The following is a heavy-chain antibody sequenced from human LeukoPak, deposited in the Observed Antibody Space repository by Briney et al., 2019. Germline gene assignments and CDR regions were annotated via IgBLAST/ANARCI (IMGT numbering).Heavy chain of an antibody. D-gene: IGHD2-2*02. CDR3: AKGAIALRRYYFDY. CDR2: INPNSGGT. J-gene: IGHJ4*02. Sequence: ASVKVSCKASGYTFTGYYMHWVRQAPGQGLEWMGWINPNSGGTNYAQKFQGRVTTTRDTSISTAYMELSRLRSDDTAVYYCAKGAIALRRYYFDYWGQGTLVTVSS. CDR1: GYTFTGYY. V-gene: IGHV1-2*02.